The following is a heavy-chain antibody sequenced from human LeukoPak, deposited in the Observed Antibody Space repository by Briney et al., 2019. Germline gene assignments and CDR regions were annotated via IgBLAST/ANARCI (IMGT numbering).Heavy chain of an antibody. Sequence: PSETLSLTCTVSGGSISSSSYYWGWIRQPPGKGLEWIGSIYYSGSTYYNSSLKSRVTISVDTSKNQFSLKLSSVTAADTAVYYCARRHVPAAVLSHLDWGQGTLVTVSS. CDR3: ARRHVPAAVLSHLD. CDR2: IYYSGST. CDR1: GGSISSSSYY. J-gene: IGHJ4*02. D-gene: IGHD2-2*01. V-gene: IGHV4-39*07.